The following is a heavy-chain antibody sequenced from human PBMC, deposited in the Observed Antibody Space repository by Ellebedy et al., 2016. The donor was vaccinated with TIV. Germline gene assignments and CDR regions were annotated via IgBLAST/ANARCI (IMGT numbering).Heavy chain of an antibody. V-gene: IGHV4-61*01. Sequence: GSLRLSCTVSGGSVSSGSYYWSWIRQPPGKGLEWIGYIYDSGSTNYNPSLKSRVTISVDTSKNQFSLKLSSVTAADTAVYYCARDPGASGGNVNWFDPWGQGTLVTVSS. J-gene: IGHJ5*02. CDR2: IYDSGST. CDR3: ARDPGASGGNVNWFDP. D-gene: IGHD4-23*01. CDR1: GGSVSSGSYY.